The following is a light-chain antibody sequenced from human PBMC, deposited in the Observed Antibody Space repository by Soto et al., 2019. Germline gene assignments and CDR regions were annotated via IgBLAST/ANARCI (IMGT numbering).Light chain of an antibody. CDR2: DVS. Sequence: QSALTQPRSVSGSPGQSVTFSCTGTSSDVGGYNYVSWYQHHPGKAPRLMIYDVSERPSGVPDRFSGSKSGNTASLTISGLQAEDEADYYCCSYAGSYTYVFGTGTKVTVL. CDR1: SSDVGGYNY. V-gene: IGLV2-11*01. CDR3: CSYAGSYTYV. J-gene: IGLJ1*01.